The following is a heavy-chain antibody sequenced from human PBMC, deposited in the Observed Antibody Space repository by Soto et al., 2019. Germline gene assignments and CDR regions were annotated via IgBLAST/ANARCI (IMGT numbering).Heavy chain of an antibody. Sequence: GGSLRLSCVASGFTFSSYAMTWVRQAPGKGLEWVSYISSSSSTIYYADSVKGRFTISRDNAKNSLYLQMNSLRAEDTALYYCAKAYYDSSGYYSYFDYWGQGTLVTVSS. CDR2: ISSSSSTI. J-gene: IGHJ4*02. CDR3: AKAYYDSSGYYSYFDY. V-gene: IGHV3-48*01. D-gene: IGHD3-22*01. CDR1: GFTFSSYA.